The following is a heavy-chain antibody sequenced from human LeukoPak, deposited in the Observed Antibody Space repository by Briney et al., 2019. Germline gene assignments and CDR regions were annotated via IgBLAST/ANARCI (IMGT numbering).Heavy chain of an antibody. D-gene: IGHD3-3*01. CDR2: IIPISGTA. J-gene: IGHJ3*02. V-gene: IGHV1-69*06. CDR1: GGTFITYA. Sequence: SVKVSCKASGGTFITYAISWVRQAPGQGLEWMGQIIPISGTANYAQKFQGRVAITADKSTNTAYMELSSLRSEDTAVYYCARSITGHPNDAFDIWGQGTMVTVSS. CDR3: ARSITGHPNDAFDI.